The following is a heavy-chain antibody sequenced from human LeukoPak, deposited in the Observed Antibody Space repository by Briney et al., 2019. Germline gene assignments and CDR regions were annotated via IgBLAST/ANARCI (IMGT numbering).Heavy chain of an antibody. CDR3: ARDQGALLWFGDYYYGMDV. CDR1: GFTFSSYS. V-gene: IGHV3-48*04. J-gene: IGHJ6*02. D-gene: IGHD3-10*01. CDR2: ISSSSSTI. Sequence: PGGSLRLSCAASGFTFSSYSMNWVRQAPGKGLEWVSYISSSSSTIYYADSVKGRFTISRDNAKNSLYLQMNSLRAEDTAVYYCARDQGALLWFGDYYYGMDVWGQGTTVTVSS.